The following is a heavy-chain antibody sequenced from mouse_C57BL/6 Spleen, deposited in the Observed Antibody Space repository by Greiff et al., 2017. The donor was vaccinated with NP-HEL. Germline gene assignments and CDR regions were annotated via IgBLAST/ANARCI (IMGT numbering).Heavy chain of an antibody. Sequence: VQLQQSGPELVKPGASVKISCKASGYSFTGYYMNWVKQSPEKSLEWIGEINPITGGTTYNQKFKAKATLTVDKSSSTAYMQLKSLTSEDSAVYYCARPLYDYGAMDYWGQGTSVTVSS. V-gene: IGHV1-42*01. CDR1: GYSFTGYY. J-gene: IGHJ4*01. CDR3: ARPLYDYGAMDY. D-gene: IGHD2-4*01. CDR2: INPITGGT.